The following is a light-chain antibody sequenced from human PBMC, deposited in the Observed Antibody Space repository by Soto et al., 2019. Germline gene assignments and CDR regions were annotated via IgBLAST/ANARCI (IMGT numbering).Light chain of an antibody. CDR3: CSYAGTKYYV. J-gene: IGLJ1*01. CDR2: EVT. V-gene: IGLV2-8*01. Sequence: QSALTQPPSASGSLGQSVTISCTGTSSGIGRYEFVSWYQHHPGKAPKLIISEVTERPSGVPDRFSGSKSGNTASLTVSGLQADDEADYFCCSYAGTKYYVFGTGTKVTVL. CDR1: SSGIGRYEF.